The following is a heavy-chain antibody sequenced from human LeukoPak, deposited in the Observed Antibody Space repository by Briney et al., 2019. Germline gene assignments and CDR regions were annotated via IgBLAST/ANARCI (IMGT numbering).Heavy chain of an antibody. D-gene: IGHD1-26*01. J-gene: IGHJ4*02. CDR1: GGSVSSGSYY. CDR3: ARVGGWELNYYFDY. Sequence: SETLSLTCTVSGGSVSSGSYYWSWIRQPPGKGLEWIGYIYYSGSTNYNPSLKSRVTISVDTSKNQLSLKLSSVTAADTAVYYCARVGGWELNYYFDYWGQGTLVTVSS. V-gene: IGHV4-61*01. CDR2: IYYSGST.